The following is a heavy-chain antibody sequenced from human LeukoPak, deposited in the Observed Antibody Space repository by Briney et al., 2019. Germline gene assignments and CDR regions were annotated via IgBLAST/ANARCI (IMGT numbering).Heavy chain of an antibody. CDR3: ARGDTAMAPPYYYYYMDV. CDR1: GGTFSSYA. D-gene: IGHD5-18*01. Sequence: GASVKVSCKASGGTFSSYAISWVRQAPGQGLEWMGGIIPIFGTANYAQKFQGRVTITADESTSTAYMELSSLRSEDTAVYYCARGDTAMAPPYYYYYMDVWGKGTTVTISS. CDR2: IIPIFGTA. J-gene: IGHJ6*03. V-gene: IGHV1-69*13.